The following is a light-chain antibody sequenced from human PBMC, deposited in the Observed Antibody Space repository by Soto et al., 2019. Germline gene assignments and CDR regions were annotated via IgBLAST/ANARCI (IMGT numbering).Light chain of an antibody. CDR3: QHYGRSTWT. Sequence: EIVLTHSPGALSLSPWEIGTLSCRASQSVRSSNLAWFQQKPGQAPRLLIFGTSSRATGIPDRFSGSGSGTDFTLTISRLEVEDCAVYYCQHYGRSTWTFGHGTKVDIK. V-gene: IGKV3-20*01. J-gene: IGKJ1*01. CDR1: QSVRSSN. CDR2: GTS.